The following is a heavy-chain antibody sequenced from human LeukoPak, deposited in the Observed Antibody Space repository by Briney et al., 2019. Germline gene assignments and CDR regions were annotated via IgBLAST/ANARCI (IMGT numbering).Heavy chain of an antibody. V-gene: IGHV4-34*01. CDR2: INHSGST. CDR3: ARGGRGYWT. D-gene: IGHD2-8*01. J-gene: IGHJ4*02. Sequence: SETLSLTCAVYGGSFSGYYWSWIRQPPGKGLEWIGEINHSGSTNYNPSLKSRVTISVDTSKNQFSLRLSFVTAADTAVYYCARGGRGYWTWGQGTLVTVSS. CDR1: GGSFSGYY.